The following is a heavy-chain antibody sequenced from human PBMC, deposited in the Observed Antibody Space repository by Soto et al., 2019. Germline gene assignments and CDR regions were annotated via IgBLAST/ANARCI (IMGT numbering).Heavy chain of an antibody. CDR1: GYTFTSYA. D-gene: IGHD6-19*01. V-gene: IGHV1-8*01. J-gene: IGHJ3*02. CDR3: AREYSSGWYWTVYNAVDI. Sequence: QVQLVQSGAEVKKPGASVKVSCKASGYTFTSYAINWVRQATGQGLEWMGWMNPNSGNTGYAQKFQGRVTMTRKTSISTGYMELSRLISEDTAVYYCAREYSSGWYWTVYNAVDIWCQGTMVTVSS. CDR2: MNPNSGNT.